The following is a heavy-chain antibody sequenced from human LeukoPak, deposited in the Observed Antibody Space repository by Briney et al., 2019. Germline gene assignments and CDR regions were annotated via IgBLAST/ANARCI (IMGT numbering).Heavy chain of an antibody. CDR1: GHTFTSYY. CDR3: ARTQIFGVVTNYYYYYGMDV. CDR2: INPSIGNT. J-gene: IGHJ6*02. V-gene: IGHV1-46*01. D-gene: IGHD3-3*01. Sequence: ASVKVSCKASGHTFTSYYAHWVRQAPGQGLEWMGIINPSIGNTSYAQNFQGRVTMTRDTSTSTLYMELSSLRSEDTAVYYCARTQIFGVVTNYYYYYGMDVWGQGTSVTVSS.